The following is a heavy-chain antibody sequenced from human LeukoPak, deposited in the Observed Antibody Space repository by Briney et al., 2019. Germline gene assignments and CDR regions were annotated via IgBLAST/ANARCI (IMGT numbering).Heavy chain of an antibody. Sequence: SETLSLTCAVYGGSFSGYYWSWIRQPPGKGLEWIGEINHSGSTNYNPSLKSRVTISVDTSKNQFSLKLSSVTAADTAVYYCARGGYCSGGSCYTAFGHYYYYGMDVWGQGTTVTVPS. CDR2: INHSGST. D-gene: IGHD2-15*01. J-gene: IGHJ6*02. CDR1: GGSFSGYY. V-gene: IGHV4-34*01. CDR3: ARGGYCSGGSCYTAFGHYYYYGMDV.